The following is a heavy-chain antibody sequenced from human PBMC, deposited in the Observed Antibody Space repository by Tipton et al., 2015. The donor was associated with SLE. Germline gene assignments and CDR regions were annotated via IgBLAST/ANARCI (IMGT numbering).Heavy chain of an antibody. V-gene: IGHV4-34*01. CDR1: GGSFSVYH. D-gene: IGHD6-13*01. CDR3: ARHIPGGSSWHYYYYYGMDV. J-gene: IGHJ6*02. CDR2: INHSGST. Sequence: TLSLTCAVYGGSFSVYHWTWIRQPPGKGLEWIGEINHSGSTKYNPSLKSRVTMSVDTSKNQFSLRLNSVTAADTAVYYCARHIPGGSSWHYYYYYGMDVWGQGTTVTVSS.